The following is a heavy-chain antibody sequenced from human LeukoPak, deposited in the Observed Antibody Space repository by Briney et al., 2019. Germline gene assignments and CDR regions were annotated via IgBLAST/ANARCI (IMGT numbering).Heavy chain of an antibody. CDR3: ARSRPTMVQGLTTSTGWFDP. Sequence: SETLSLTCTVSGGSISSSSYYWGWIRQPPGKGLEWIGSIYYSGSTYYNPSLKSRVTISVDTSKNQFSLKLSSVTAADTAVYYCARSRPTMVQGLTTSTGWFDPWGQGTLVTVSS. J-gene: IGHJ5*02. CDR2: IYYSGST. CDR1: GGSISSSSYY. V-gene: IGHV4-39*01. D-gene: IGHD3-10*01.